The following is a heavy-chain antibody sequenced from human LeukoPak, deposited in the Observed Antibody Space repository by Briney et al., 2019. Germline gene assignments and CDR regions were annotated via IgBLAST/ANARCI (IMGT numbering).Heavy chain of an antibody. CDR3: AKGYGGNPLTVFDY. D-gene: IGHD4-23*01. V-gene: IGHV3-30*18. J-gene: IGHJ4*02. CDR2: ISYDGSNK. CDR1: GFTFSSYG. Sequence: PGGSLRLSCAASGFTFSSYGMHWVRQAPGKGLEWVAVISYDGSNKYYADSVKGRFTISRDNSKNTLYLQMNSLRAEDTAVYYCAKGYGGNPLTVFDYWAREPWSPSPQ.